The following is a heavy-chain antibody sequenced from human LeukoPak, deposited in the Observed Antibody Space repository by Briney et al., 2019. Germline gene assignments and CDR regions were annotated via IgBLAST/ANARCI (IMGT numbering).Heavy chain of an antibody. CDR3: ARGGNYYDSSGPVSI. J-gene: IGHJ3*02. D-gene: IGHD3-22*01. V-gene: IGHV4-61*02. Sequence: SQTLSLTCTVSGGSISSGSYYWSWIRQPAGKGLEWIGRIYTSGSTNYNPSLKSRVTISVDTSKNQFSLKLSSVTAADTAVYYCARGGNYYDSSGPVSIWGQGTMVTVSS. CDR2: IYTSGST. CDR1: GGSISSGSYY.